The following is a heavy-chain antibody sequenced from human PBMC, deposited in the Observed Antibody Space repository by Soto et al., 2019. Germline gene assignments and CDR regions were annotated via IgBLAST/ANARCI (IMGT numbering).Heavy chain of an antibody. V-gene: IGHV4-59*01. D-gene: IGHD3-10*01. CDR1: GGSISSYY. J-gene: IGHJ4*02. CDR3: ARAGPRSGSYHLDY. CDR2: IYYSGST. Sequence: SETLSLTCTVSGGSISSYYWSWIRQPPGKGLEWIGYIYYSGSTNYNPSLKSRITISIDTSKNQFSLKLSSVTAADTAVYYCARAGPRSGSYHLDYWGQGTLVTVSS.